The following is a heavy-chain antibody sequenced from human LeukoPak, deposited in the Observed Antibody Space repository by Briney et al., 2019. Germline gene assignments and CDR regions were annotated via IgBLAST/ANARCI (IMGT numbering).Heavy chain of an antibody. J-gene: IGHJ4*02. D-gene: IGHD3-22*01. Sequence: SETLSLTCAVSGDSISTNYWWTWVRQPPGKGLEWIGEIYHSGSINYNPSLKNRVTLSIDKSNNHFSLRLSSLSAADTAVYYCARGISGYFGTSGYYYDYWGQGTLVTVSS. CDR3: ARGISGYFGTSGYYYDY. CDR1: GDSISTNYW. V-gene: IGHV4-4*02. CDR2: IYHSGSI.